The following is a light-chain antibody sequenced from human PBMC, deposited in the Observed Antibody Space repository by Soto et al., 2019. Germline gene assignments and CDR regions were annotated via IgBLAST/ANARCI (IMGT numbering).Light chain of an antibody. CDR3: QQYCSSLLT. V-gene: IGKV3-20*01. J-gene: IGKJ4*01. CDR2: GAS. Sequence: EIVLTQSPGTLSLSPGERATLSCRASQSVSSSYLAWYQLKPDQAPRLLIYGASSRATGIPDRFSGSGSGTDFTLTISRMEPEDLAVYYCQQYCSSLLTFGGGTKVEIK. CDR1: QSVSSSY.